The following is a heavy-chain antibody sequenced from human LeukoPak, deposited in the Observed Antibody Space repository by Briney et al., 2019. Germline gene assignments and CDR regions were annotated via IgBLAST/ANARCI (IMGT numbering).Heavy chain of an antibody. V-gene: IGHV4-38-2*02. Sequence: PSETLSLTCTVSGGSISSYYWSWIRQPPGKGLEWIGSIYHSGSTYYNPSLKSRVTISVDTSKNQFSLKLSSVTAADTAVYYCARDGAVAGGYYYYGMDVWGQGTTVTVSS. D-gene: IGHD6-19*01. CDR2: IYHSGST. CDR1: GGSISSYY. J-gene: IGHJ6*02. CDR3: ARDGAVAGGYYYYGMDV.